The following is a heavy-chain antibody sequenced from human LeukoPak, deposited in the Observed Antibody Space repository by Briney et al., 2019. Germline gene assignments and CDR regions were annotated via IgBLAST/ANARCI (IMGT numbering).Heavy chain of an antibody. CDR3: AKVHDFWSGYSLDY. Sequence: SSETLSLTCTVSGGSLSSSFWSWIRQPPGKGLEWIGYIYYTGNTNYNPSLKSRVTISVDTSKNQFSLEMTSVTAADTAVYYCAKVHDFWSGYSLDYWGQGSLVTVSS. V-gene: IGHV4-59*01. D-gene: IGHD3-3*01. CDR2: IYYTGNT. J-gene: IGHJ4*02. CDR1: GGSLSSSF.